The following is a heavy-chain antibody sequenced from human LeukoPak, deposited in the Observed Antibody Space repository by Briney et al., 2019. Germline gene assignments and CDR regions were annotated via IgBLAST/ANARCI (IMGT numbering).Heavy chain of an antibody. CDR2: FSGSGGST. Sequence: PGGSLRISFSASGFNLCSYGMSRVRPGPGEGVGGGSAFSGSGGSTYYADSVKGRFTISRDNSKNTLYLQMNSLRAEDTAVYYCAKDTRSITMVRGASDYWGQGTLVTASS. D-gene: IGHD3-10*01. CDR1: GFNLCSYG. V-gene: IGHV3-23*01. J-gene: IGHJ4*02. CDR3: AKDTRSITMVRGASDY.